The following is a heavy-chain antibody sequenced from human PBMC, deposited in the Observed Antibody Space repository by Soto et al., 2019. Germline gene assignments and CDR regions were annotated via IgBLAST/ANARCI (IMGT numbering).Heavy chain of an antibody. CDR2: IYYSGTT. CDR3: ARGRYSYGHFDF. Sequence: TLSLTCTVSGGSVSSGFYYWTWIRQSSGKGPEWIGYIYYSGTTSYNPSLKSRVTMSRDTSKNLFSLELNSVTAADTAVYYCARGRYSYGHFDFWGRGTLVTVSS. V-gene: IGHV4-61*01. D-gene: IGHD5-18*01. J-gene: IGHJ4*02. CDR1: GGSVSSGFYY.